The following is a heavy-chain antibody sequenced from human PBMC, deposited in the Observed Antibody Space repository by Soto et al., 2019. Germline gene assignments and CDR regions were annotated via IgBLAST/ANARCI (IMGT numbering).Heavy chain of an antibody. CDR1: GFSFSDYA. V-gene: IGHV3-23*01. J-gene: IGHJ4*02. Sequence: GGSLRLSCAASGFSFSDYAMSWVRQAPGKGLEWVSIISGNAGSTKYADSVKGRFTISRVNSKNTVYLQMNSLRAEDTAVYYCAKRVYGDYVWFDYWGQGTLVTVSS. CDR3: AKRVYGDYVWFDY. CDR2: ISGNAGST. D-gene: IGHD4-17*01.